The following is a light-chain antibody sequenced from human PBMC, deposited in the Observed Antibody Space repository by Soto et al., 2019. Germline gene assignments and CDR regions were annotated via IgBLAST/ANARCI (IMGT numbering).Light chain of an antibody. CDR3: QQYNSYPLT. CDR2: KAS. Sequence: DIQMTQSPSTLSASVGDSVTLTCRATEVRSNWLAWYQQKPGKAPNLIVYKASTLERGVPSRFRGIGSGTEFTITLSNLQPDDCATYYCQQYNSYPLTFGGGTKVEIQ. V-gene: IGKV1-5*03. J-gene: IGKJ4*02. CDR1: EVRSNW.